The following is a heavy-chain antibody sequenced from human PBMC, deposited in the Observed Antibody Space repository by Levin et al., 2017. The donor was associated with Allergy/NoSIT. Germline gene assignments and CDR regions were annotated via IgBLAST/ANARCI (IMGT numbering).Heavy chain of an antibody. J-gene: IGHJ4*02. Sequence: GESLKISCKTSGYTFSDYFTHWIRQAPGHGLEWMGWINPKSGRTNFAPKFQGRVTVTRDTSISTGYMEVNRLKSDSTAVYYCARDPGAIGAAGIDYWGQGTLVTVSS. CDR1: GYTFSDYF. D-gene: IGHD6-13*01. V-gene: IGHV1-2*02. CDR3: ARDPGAIGAAGIDY. CDR2: INPKSGRT.